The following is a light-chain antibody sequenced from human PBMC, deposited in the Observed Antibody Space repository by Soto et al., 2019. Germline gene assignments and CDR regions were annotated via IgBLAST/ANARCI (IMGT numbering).Light chain of an antibody. CDR3: QQHNNWPRWT. J-gene: IGKJ2*02. CDR2: DAS. V-gene: IGKV3D-15*01. CDR1: QSISSN. Sequence: EIVLTQSPATLSLSPGETATLSCRASQSISSNLAWYQQKPGQAPRLLIYDASTRATGIPARFSGGGSGTEFTLTISSLQPEDSALYYCQQHNNWPRWTFGQGTKLEIK.